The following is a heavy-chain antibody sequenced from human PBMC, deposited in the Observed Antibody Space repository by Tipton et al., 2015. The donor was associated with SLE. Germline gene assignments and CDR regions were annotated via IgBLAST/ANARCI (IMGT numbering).Heavy chain of an antibody. V-gene: IGHV3-7*01. CDR1: GFTFSSYW. J-gene: IGHJ4*02. CDR3: VKDLLTAEGDY. Sequence: SLRLSCAASGFTFSSYWMSWVRQAPGKGLEWVANIKQDGSEKYYVDSVKGRFTISRDNAKNSLYLQMNSLRAEDTAVYYCVKDLLTAEGDYWGQGTLVTVSS. D-gene: IGHD6-13*01. CDR2: IKQDGSEK.